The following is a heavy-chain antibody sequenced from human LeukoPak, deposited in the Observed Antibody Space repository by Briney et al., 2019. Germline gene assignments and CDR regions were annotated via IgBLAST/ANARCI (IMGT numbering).Heavy chain of an antibody. D-gene: IGHD6-13*01. CDR3: ASLVEAAANFDY. Sequence: SVKVSCKASGGTFSSYAISWVRQAPGQGLEWMGGIIPISGTANYAQKFQGRVTITTDESTSTAYMELSSLRSEDTAVYYCASLVEAAANFDYWGQGTLVTVSS. V-gene: IGHV1-69*05. CDR2: IIPISGTA. J-gene: IGHJ4*02. CDR1: GGTFSSYA.